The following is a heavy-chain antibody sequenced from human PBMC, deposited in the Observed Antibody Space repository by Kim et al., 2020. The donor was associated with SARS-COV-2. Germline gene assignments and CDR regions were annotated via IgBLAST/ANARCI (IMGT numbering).Heavy chain of an antibody. J-gene: IGHJ4*02. Sequence: NPSLKSRVTISVDTSKNQFSLKLSSVTAADTAVYYCARQVRYSYGSYFDYWGQGTLVTVSS. D-gene: IGHD5-18*01. V-gene: IGHV4-59*08. CDR3: ARQVRYSYGSYFDY.